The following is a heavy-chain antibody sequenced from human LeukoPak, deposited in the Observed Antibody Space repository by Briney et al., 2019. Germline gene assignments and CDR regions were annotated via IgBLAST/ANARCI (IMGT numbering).Heavy chain of an antibody. CDR3: ARVCSSISCYGGNFDY. CDR1: GFTFSDHY. D-gene: IGHD2-2*01. J-gene: IGHJ4*02. V-gene: IGHV3-72*01. Sequence: GGSLRLSCAASGFTFSDHYMDWVRQAPGKGLEWVGRIRNKANSHTTEYAASVKGRFTISRDDSKNSLYLQMNSLKTEDTAVYHCARVCSSISCYGGNFDYWGQGTLVTVSS. CDR2: IRNKANSHTT.